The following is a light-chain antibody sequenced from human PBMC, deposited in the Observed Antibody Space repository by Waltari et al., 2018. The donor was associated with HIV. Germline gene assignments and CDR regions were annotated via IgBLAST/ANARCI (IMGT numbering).Light chain of an antibody. Sequence: YVLTQPPSVSVAPGKTASLACGGDNIGRKSVHWYQQKPGQAPVLVVYYDSERPSGIAERISGSNSCNTATLTISRVEAGDEADYYCQVWDTVTDQGVFGGGTKLTVL. CDR2: YDS. V-gene: IGLV3-21*04. J-gene: IGLJ3*02. CDR3: QVWDTVTDQGV. CDR1: NIGRKS.